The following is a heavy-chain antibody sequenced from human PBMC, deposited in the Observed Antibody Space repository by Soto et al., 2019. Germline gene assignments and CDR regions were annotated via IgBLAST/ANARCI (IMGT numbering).Heavy chain of an antibody. D-gene: IGHD6-19*01. Sequence: GESLKISCKGSGYIFTNYWLGWVRQMPGKGLEWMGIIYPGDSDTRYRPSFQGQVTISVDKSNSTAYLQWSSLKASDTAMYYCERTSATSGWYDYWGQGTLVTVSS. J-gene: IGHJ4*02. V-gene: IGHV5-51*01. CDR1: GYIFTNYW. CDR2: IYPGDSDT. CDR3: ERTSATSGWYDY.